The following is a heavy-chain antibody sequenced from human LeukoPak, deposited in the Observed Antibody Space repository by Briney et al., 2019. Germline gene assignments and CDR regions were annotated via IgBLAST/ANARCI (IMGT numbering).Heavy chain of an antibody. CDR3: ARCFYSPRGVDYDFWSGYYYGMDV. V-gene: IGHV1-2*06. Sequence: GASVKVSCKASGYTFTGYYMHWVRQAPGQGLEWMGRINPNSGGTNYAQKFQGRVTMTRDTSISTAYMELSSLRSEDTAVYYCARCFYSPRGVDYDFWSGYYYGMDVWGQGTTVTVSS. J-gene: IGHJ6*02. CDR1: GYTFTGYY. D-gene: IGHD3-3*01. CDR2: INPNSGGT.